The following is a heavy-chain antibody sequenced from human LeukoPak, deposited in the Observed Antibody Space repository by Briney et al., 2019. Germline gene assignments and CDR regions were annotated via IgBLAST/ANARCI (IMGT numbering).Heavy chain of an antibody. J-gene: IGHJ4*02. CDR3: ARDIRSVGEILYFDY. Sequence: PSETLSLTCTVSGDSISSYHWSWIRQPPGKGLEWSAYFHYSGSATYNPSLKSRVTISMNTSKNQFSLKLSSVSPADTAVYYCARDIRSVGEILYFDYWGQGALVTVSS. V-gene: IGHV4-59*01. CDR2: FHYSGSA. D-gene: IGHD1-26*01. CDR1: GDSISSYH.